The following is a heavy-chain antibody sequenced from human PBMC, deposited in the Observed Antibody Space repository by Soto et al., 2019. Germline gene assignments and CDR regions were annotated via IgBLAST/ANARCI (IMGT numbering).Heavy chain of an antibody. CDR3: VRRDYDTLTGYYTVDF. J-gene: IGHJ4*02. D-gene: IGHD3-9*01. V-gene: IGHV5-10-1*01. CDR2: IDPSDSYI. Sequence: ESLKISCKGSGYSFTNQWISWVRQMPGKGLEWMGRIDPSDSYINYSPSFQGHVTISVDKSINTAYLQWSSLKASDTAMYYCVRRDYDTLTGYYTVDFWGQGTMVTVSS. CDR1: GYSFTNQW.